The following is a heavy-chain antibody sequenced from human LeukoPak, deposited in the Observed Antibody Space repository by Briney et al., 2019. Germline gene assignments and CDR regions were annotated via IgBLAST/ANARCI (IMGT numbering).Heavy chain of an antibody. V-gene: IGHV3-64D*06. CDR3: VKDSSSGRHFDY. J-gene: IGHJ4*02. Sequence: GSLRLSCSASGFTFSRYAMHWVRQAPGEGLEYVSAISSNGGSTYYADSVKGRFTISRDNSRNTLHLQMSNLRVEDTAVYYCVKDSSSGRHFDYWGQGSLV. CDR2: ISSNGGST. CDR1: GFTFSRYA. D-gene: IGHD3-10*01.